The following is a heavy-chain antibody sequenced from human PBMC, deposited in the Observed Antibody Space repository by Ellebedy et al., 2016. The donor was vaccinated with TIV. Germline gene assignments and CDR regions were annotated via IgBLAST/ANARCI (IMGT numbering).Heavy chain of an antibody. CDR2: ISYDGSNK. CDR1: GFTFSSYA. CDR3: ARDGVRPVAGNDAFDI. J-gene: IGHJ3*02. D-gene: IGHD6-19*01. V-gene: IGHV3-30-3*01. Sequence: GESLKISCAASGFTFSSYAMHWVRQAPGKGLEWVAVISYDGSNKYYADSVKGRFTISRDNSKNTLYLQMNSLRAEDTAVYYCARDGVRPVAGNDAFDIWGQGTMVTVSS.